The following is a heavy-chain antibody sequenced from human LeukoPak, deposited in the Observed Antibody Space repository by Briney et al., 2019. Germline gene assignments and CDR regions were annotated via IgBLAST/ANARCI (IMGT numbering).Heavy chain of an antibody. V-gene: IGHV5-51*01. J-gene: IGHJ4*02. D-gene: IGHD6-13*01. CDR1: GYTFTSYW. CDR2: IYPGDSDT. CDR3: ARFSIAAAGTEFDY. Sequence: KVSCKASGYTFTSYWIGWVRQMPGKGLEWMGIIYPGDSDTRYSPSFQGQVTISADKSISTAYLQWSSLKASDTAMYYCARFSIAAAGTEFDYWGQGTLVTVSS.